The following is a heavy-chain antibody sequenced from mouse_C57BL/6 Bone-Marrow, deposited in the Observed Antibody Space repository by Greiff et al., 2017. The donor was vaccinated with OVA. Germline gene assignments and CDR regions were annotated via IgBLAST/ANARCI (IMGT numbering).Heavy chain of an antibody. V-gene: IGHV2-2*01. D-gene: IGHD1-1*01. J-gene: IGHJ3*01. Sequence: VKLQESGPGLVQPSQSLSITCTVSGFSLTSYGVHWVRQSPGKGLEWLGVIWSGGSTDYNAAFISRLSISKDNSKSQVFFKMNSLQADDTAIYYCANNYYVSSYAWFAYWGQGTLVTVSA. CDR3: ANNYYVSSYAWFAY. CDR2: IWSGGST. CDR1: GFSLTSYG.